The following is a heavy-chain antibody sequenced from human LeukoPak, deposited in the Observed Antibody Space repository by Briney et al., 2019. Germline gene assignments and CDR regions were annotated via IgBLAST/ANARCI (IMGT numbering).Heavy chain of an antibody. Sequence: GGSLRLSCAASGFTFSSYAMSWVRQAPGKGLEWVSAISGSGGSTYYADSVKGRFTISRDNSKSTLYLQMNSLRAEDTAVYYCAKVGYYDSSGYSSPYYFDYWGQGTLVTVSS. J-gene: IGHJ4*02. D-gene: IGHD3-22*01. CDR2: ISGSGGST. V-gene: IGHV3-23*01. CDR3: AKVGYYDSSGYSSPYYFDY. CDR1: GFTFSSYA.